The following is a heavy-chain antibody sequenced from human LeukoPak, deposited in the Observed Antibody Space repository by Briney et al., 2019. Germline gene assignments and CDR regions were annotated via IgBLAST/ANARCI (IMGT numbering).Heavy chain of an antibody. CDR1: GFTFSGYG. V-gene: IGHV3-30*02. J-gene: IGHJ6*04. D-gene: IGHD3-3*01. CDR2: IHYDGARS. Sequence: PGGSLRLSCAASGFTFSGYGMHWVRQAPGKGLEWVAFIHYDGARSYYADSVKGRFTISRDNGKNLVFLQMDGLRAEDTGVYHCVRESDVWSGPGIGRPLDVWGKGTTVTVSS. CDR3: VRESDVWSGPGIGRPLDV.